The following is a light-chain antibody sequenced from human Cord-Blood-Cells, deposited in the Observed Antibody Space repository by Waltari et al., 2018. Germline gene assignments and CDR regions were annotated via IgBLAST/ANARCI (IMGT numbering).Light chain of an antibody. V-gene: IGKV2-28*01. CDR1: QSLLHSNGYNY. Sequence: DIVMTQSSLSLPVAPGEPASIFCRPSQSLLHSNGYNYLDWYLQKPGQSPQLLIYLGSNRASGVPDRFSGSGSGTDFTLKISRVEAEDVGVYYCMQALQTPLTFGGGTKVEIK. J-gene: IGKJ4*01. CDR3: MQALQTPLT. CDR2: LGS.